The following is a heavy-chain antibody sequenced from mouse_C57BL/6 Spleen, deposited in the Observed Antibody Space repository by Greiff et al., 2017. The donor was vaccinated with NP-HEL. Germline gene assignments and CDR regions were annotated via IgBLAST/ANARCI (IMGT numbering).Heavy chain of an antibody. CDR3: AGRSGGYGNYENWYFDV. CDR1: GYTFTDYN. D-gene: IGHD2-10*02. J-gene: IGHJ1*03. V-gene: IGHV1-18*01. CDR2: INPNNGGT. Sequence: VQLQQSGPELVKPGASVKIPCKASGYTFTDYNMDWVKQSHGKSLEWIGDINPNNGGTIYNQKFKGKATLTVDKSSSTAYMELRSLTSEDTAVYYCAGRSGGYGNYENWYFDVWGTGTTVTVSS.